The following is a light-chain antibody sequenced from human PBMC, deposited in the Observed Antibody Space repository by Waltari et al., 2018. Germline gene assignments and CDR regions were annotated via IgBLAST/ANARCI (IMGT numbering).Light chain of an antibody. CDR1: QSVRNN. CDR3: QQYNTWLWT. V-gene: IGKV3-15*01. Sequence: VMTQSPAILSVSPGEGVTLSCRASQSVRNNLAWYQQKPGQPPRLPMYGASTRATGIPARFSGSGSGTDFTLTISSLQSEDSAIYYCQQYNTWLWTFGPGTKVEIK. J-gene: IGKJ1*01. CDR2: GAS.